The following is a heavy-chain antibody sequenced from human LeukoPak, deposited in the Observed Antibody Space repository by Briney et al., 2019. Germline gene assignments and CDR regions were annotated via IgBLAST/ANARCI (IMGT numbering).Heavy chain of an antibody. Sequence: PGGALRLSCAASGFTFSSYGMHWVRQAPAKGQERVAFIWYDGSYKYYADSVKGRFTISRDNSNLTLCLQMISLRPEDTAVYYCAKADRGYCTTTSCSFDYWGQGTLVTVSS. V-gene: IGHV3-30*02. CDR3: AKADRGYCTTTSCSFDY. CDR2: IWYDGSYK. CDR1: GFTFSSYG. J-gene: IGHJ4*02. D-gene: IGHD2-2*01.